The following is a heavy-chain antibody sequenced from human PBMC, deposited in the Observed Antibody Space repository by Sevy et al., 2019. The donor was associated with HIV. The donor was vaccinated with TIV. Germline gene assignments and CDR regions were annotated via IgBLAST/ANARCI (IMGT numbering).Heavy chain of an antibody. CDR2: ISYDGSNE. CDR1: GFTFSSFF. D-gene: IGHD3-3*01. V-gene: IGHV3-30*07. J-gene: IGHJ4*02. Sequence: GGSLRLSCAASGFTFSSFFMHWVRQAPGKGLEWVATISYDGSNEHYADSVKGRFTISRDNAKNFLYLQMNNLRVEDTAIYYCARDFTIFGVVSGIDYWGQRNLVTVSS. CDR3: ARDFTIFGVVSGIDY.